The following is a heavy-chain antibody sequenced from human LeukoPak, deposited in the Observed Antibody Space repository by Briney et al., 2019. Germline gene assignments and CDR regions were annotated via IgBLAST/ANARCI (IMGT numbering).Heavy chain of an antibody. CDR3: ARDYNRRQTVGATISPLGY. Sequence: ASVKVSCKASGYTFTSYGISWVRQAHGQGLEWMGLISAYNGDTNYAQKLQSRVTMTTDTSTRTAYMELRSLRSDDTAVYYCARDYNRRQTVGATISPLGYWGQGTLVTVSS. V-gene: IGHV1-18*01. J-gene: IGHJ4*02. CDR2: ISAYNGDT. D-gene: IGHD1-26*01. CDR1: GYTFTSYG.